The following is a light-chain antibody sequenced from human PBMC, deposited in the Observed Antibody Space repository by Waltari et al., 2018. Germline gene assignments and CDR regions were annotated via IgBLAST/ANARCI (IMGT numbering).Light chain of an antibody. CDR1: SSNIGAGYD. CDR2: GNS. V-gene: IGLV1-40*01. CDR3: QSYDSSLSGWV. Sequence: QSVLTQPPSVSGAPGQRVTISCTGSSSNIGAGYDVHWYKQLPGPAPKPLIHGNSNRPSGVPDRFSGSKSGTSASLAITGLQAEDEADYYCQSYDSSLSGWVFGGGTKLTVL. J-gene: IGLJ3*02.